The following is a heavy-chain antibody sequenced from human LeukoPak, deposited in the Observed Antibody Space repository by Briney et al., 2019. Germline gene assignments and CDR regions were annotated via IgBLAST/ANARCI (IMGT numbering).Heavy chain of an antibody. D-gene: IGHD2-15*01. Sequence: ASVKVSCKASGYTFTNYAINWVRQAPGQGLEWMGWISGYNGDTKFPQKLQDRVTLTSDTSTSTAYMELSSLGSDDAAVYYCARGGCGSCYRPSDAFDIWGQGTMVTVSS. J-gene: IGHJ3*02. V-gene: IGHV1-18*01. CDR2: ISGYNGDT. CDR1: GYTFTNYA. CDR3: ARGGCGSCYRPSDAFDI.